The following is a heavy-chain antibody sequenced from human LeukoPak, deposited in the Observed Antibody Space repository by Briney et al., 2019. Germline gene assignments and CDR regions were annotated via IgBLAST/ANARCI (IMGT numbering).Heavy chain of an antibody. Sequence: ASVKVSCKASGYTFPSYDINWARQATGQGLEWMGWMNPNSGNTGYAQKFQGRVTMTRNTSISTAYMELSSLRSEDTAVYYCARYSLLGNYYYYYYMDVWGKGTTVTVSS. J-gene: IGHJ6*03. CDR3: ARYSLLGNYYYYYYMDV. CDR1: GYTFPSYD. D-gene: IGHD1-26*01. V-gene: IGHV1-8*01. CDR2: MNPNSGNT.